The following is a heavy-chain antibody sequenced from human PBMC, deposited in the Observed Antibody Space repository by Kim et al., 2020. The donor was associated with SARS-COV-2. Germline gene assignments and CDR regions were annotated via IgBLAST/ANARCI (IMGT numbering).Heavy chain of an antibody. J-gene: IGHJ1*01. CDR3: ASDQIPRVATQYLRH. V-gene: IGHV3-30-3*01. CDR2: FSYDGANI. D-gene: IGHD1-1*01. Sequence: GGSLRLSCVASGLTFSTYTLHWVRQAPGKGLEWVALFSYDGANIYYAESVRGRFTISRDISKNTLYLQMNSLRPEDAAVYYCASDQIPRVATQYLRHWG. CDR1: GLTFSTYT.